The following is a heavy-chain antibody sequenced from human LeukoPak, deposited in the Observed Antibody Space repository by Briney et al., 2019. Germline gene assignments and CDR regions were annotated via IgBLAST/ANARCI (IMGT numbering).Heavy chain of an antibody. V-gene: IGHV4-39*01. D-gene: IGHD6-6*01. J-gene: IGHJ5*02. Sequence: SETLSLTCTVSGGSISSSSYYWGWIRQPPGKGLEWIGSIYYSGSTYYNPSLKSRVTISVDTPKNQFSLKLSSVTAADTAVYYCARRRGAARPDYDPWGQGTLVTVSS. CDR1: GGSISSSSYY. CDR2: IYYSGST. CDR3: ARRRGAARPDYDP.